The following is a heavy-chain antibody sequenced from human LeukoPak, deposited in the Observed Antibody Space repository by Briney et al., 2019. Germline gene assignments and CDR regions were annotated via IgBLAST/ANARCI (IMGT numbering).Heavy chain of an antibody. Sequence: TGGSLRLSCAASGFTFSSYAMHWVRQAPGKGLEWVAVISYDGSNKYYADSAKGRFTISRDNSKNTLYLQMNSLRAEDTAVYYCARVSGIEYSSGWWHAFDIWGQGTMVTVSS. CDR2: ISYDGSNK. V-gene: IGHV3-30-3*01. CDR1: GFTFSSYA. CDR3: ARVSGIEYSSGWWHAFDI. J-gene: IGHJ3*02. D-gene: IGHD6-19*01.